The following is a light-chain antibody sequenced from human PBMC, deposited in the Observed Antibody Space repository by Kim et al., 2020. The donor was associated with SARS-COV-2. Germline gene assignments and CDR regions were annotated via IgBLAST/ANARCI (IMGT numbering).Light chain of an antibody. J-gene: IGLJ1*01. CDR2: QDS. CDR3: QAWDSSTAYV. CDR1: KLGDKY. V-gene: IGLV3-1*01. Sequence: SYELTQPPSVSVSPGQTASITCSGAKLGDKYACWYQQKPGQSPVLVIYQDSKRPSGIPERFSGSNSGNTATLTISGTQAMDEADYYCQAWDSSTAYVFGT.